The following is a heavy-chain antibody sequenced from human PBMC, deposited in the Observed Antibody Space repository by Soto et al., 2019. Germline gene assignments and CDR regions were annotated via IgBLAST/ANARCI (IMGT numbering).Heavy chain of an antibody. CDR3: ARDPKTSGSQHWAFTYFVS. CDR2: ISYDGTNK. CDR1: GFSFSISP. D-gene: IGHD2-15*01. V-gene: IGHV3-30-3*01. Sequence: QVQLVESGGGVVQPGMSLRLSCAASGFSFSISPMHWVRQAPGKGPEWVALISYDGTNKFYADSVKGRFTISRDNSKSTLYLQVDSLRTEDAAVYYCARDPKTSGSQHWAFTYFVSWGQGTLVTVSS. J-gene: IGHJ4*02.